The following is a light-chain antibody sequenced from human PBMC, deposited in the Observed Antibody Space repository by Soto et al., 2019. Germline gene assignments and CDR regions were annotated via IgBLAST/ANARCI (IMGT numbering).Light chain of an antibody. V-gene: IGKV3-20*01. Sequence: EVVLTQSPGTLSLSPGERVTLSCRASQSIINNYLAWYQQRPGQAPRLLIYGSSDRATGIPDRFSGSGSGTHFTLTISRLELEDFAVYYCHQYGSSPPYTFGQGTKVEI. CDR3: HQYGSSPPYT. CDR2: GSS. J-gene: IGKJ2*01. CDR1: QSIINNY.